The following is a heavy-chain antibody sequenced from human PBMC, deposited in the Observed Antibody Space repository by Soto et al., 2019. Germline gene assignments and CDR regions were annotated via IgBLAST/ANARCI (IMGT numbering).Heavy chain of an antibody. Sequence: GGSLRLSCAASGFTFSRFWMSWVRQVPGKGLEWVANIKHDGSQKYYVDSVKGRFTMSRDNAKNSLYLQMDSLGVEDTAVYYCARSEYNDSRGYYVTFWGQGTLVTVSS. CDR1: GFTFSRFW. CDR3: ARSEYNDSRGYYVTF. CDR2: IKHDGSQK. V-gene: IGHV3-7*04. J-gene: IGHJ4*02. D-gene: IGHD3-22*01.